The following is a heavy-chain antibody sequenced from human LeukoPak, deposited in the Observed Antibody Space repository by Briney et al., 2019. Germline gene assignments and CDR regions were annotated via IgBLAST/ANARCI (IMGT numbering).Heavy chain of an antibody. J-gene: IGHJ4*02. V-gene: IGHV4-34*01. D-gene: IGHD6-6*01. Sequence: SETLSLTCAVYGGSFSGYYWSWIRQPPGKGLEWIGEINHSGSTNYNPSLKSRVTISVDTSKNQFSLKLSSVTAADTAVYYCARVHFSSSPYFDYWGQGTLVTVSS. CDR3: ARVHFSSSPYFDY. CDR2: INHSGST. CDR1: GGSFSGYY.